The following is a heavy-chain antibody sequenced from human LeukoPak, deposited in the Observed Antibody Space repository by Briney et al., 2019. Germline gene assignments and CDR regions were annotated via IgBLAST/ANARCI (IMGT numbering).Heavy chain of an antibody. D-gene: IGHD7-27*01. CDR3: ARMGNPIFYYYMDV. Sequence: ASVKVSCKASGYTFTSYAMNWVRQAPGQGLEWMGWINTNTGNPTYAQGFTGRFVFSLDTSVSTAYLQVSSLKAEDTAVYYCARMGNPIFYYYMDVWGEGTTVTVSS. CDR2: INTNTGNP. V-gene: IGHV7-4-1*02. CDR1: GYTFTSYA. J-gene: IGHJ6*03.